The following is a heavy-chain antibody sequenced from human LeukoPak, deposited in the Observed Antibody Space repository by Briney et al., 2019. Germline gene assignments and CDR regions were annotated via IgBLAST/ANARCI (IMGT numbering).Heavy chain of an antibody. CDR2: ISYDGSNE. Sequence: GRSLRLSCAASGLIFSRDGMHWVRQAPGKGLEWVAVISYDGSNEYYADSVKGRFTISRDNSKNTLYLQMSSLRAEDTAVYYCAKEFNRGLPDYWGQGTLVTVPS. V-gene: IGHV3-30*18. CDR1: GLIFSRDG. D-gene: IGHD2-21*01. J-gene: IGHJ4*02. CDR3: AKEFNRGLPDY.